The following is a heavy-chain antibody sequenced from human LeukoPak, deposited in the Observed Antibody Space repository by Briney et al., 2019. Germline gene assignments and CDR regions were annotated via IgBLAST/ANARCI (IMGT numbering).Heavy chain of an antibody. D-gene: IGHD2-2*01. CDR1: GGSISSGSYY. CDR2: IYYSGST. V-gene: IGHV4-39*07. Sequence: PSETLSLTCTVSGGSISSGSYYWSWIRQPAGKGLEWIGSIYYSGSTYYNPSLKSRVTISVDTSKNQFSLKLSSVTAADTAVYYCARLFKPAFEYWGQGTLVTVSS. CDR3: ARLFKPAFEY. J-gene: IGHJ4*02.